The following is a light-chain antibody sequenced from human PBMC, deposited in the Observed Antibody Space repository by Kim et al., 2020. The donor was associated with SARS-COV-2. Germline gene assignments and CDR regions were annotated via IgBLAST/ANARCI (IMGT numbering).Light chain of an antibody. CDR3: HQYGSSPWS. V-gene: IGKV1-5*01. J-gene: IGKJ1*01. Sequence: GDRVTITCRASQSVSHYLACYQHKPGKAPKLLVYDASSLEGGVPSRFSGSGSGTDLTLTITSLQPDYFATYYCHQYGSSPWSFGQGTKV. CDR2: DAS. CDR1: QSVSHY.